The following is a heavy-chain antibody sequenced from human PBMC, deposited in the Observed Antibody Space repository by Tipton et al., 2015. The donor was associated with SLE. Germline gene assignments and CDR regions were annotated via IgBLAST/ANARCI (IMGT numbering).Heavy chain of an antibody. CDR3: ARRSVGWDRPPA. J-gene: IGHJ5*02. Sequence: TLSLTCTVSGDSITATNYYWGWIRQSPGKGLQWIGSIHYSGRTHYTPSLKSRVAISLDTSKNQFSLSLSSVTAADTAVYFCARRSVGWDRPPAWGQGTLVTVSS. CDR2: IHYSGRT. CDR1: GDSITATNYY. D-gene: IGHD6-19*01. V-gene: IGHV4-39*07.